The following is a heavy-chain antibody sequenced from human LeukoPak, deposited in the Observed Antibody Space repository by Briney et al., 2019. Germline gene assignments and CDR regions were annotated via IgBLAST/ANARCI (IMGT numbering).Heavy chain of an antibody. CDR3: AKVGSGSSFDY. CDR1: GFTFSSYA. CDR2: ISDSGSST. Sequence: GGSLRLSCAASGFTFSSYAMTWVRQAPGKGLEWVSRISDSGSSTYYADSVKGRFTISRDNSKNTLYLQMNSLRAEDTALYYCAKVGSGSSFDYWGQGTLVTVSS. J-gene: IGHJ4*02. V-gene: IGHV3-23*01. D-gene: IGHD1-26*01.